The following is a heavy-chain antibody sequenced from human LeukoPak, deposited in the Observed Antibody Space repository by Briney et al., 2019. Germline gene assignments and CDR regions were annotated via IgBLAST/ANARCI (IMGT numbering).Heavy chain of an antibody. J-gene: IGHJ4*02. CDR2: IYYSGST. Sequence: SETLSLTCTVSGGSISSSSYYWGWIRQPPGKGLEWIGSIYYSGSTYYNPSLKGRVTISVDTSKNQFSLKLSSVTAADTAVYYCARREGFSSGWYRPLSGGYFDYWGQGTLVTVSS. V-gene: IGHV4-39*01. D-gene: IGHD6-19*01. CDR3: ARREGFSSGWYRPLSGGYFDY. CDR1: GGSISSSSYY.